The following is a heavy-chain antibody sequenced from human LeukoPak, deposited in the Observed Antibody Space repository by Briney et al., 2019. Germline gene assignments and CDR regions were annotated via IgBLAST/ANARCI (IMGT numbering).Heavy chain of an antibody. V-gene: IGHV3-30*03. Sequence: GGSLRLSCAASGFTFSSYGMHWVRQAPGKGLEWVAVISYDGSNKYYADSVKGRFTISRDNSKNTLYLQMNSLRVEDTAVYYCARDLACSSTSCYGAFDYWGQGTLVTVSS. D-gene: IGHD2-2*01. CDR1: GFTFSSYG. J-gene: IGHJ4*02. CDR3: ARDLACSSTSCYGAFDY. CDR2: ISYDGSNK.